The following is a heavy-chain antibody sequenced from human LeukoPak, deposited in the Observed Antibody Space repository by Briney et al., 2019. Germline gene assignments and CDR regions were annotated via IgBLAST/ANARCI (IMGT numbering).Heavy chain of an antibody. J-gene: IGHJ3*02. CDR2: IYYSGST. CDR1: GGSISSGGYY. CDR3: ARSFARDAFDI. D-gene: IGHD3-3*01. V-gene: IGHV4-31*03. Sequence: PSETLSLTCTVSGGSISSGGYYWSWIRQHPGKGLEWIGYIYYSGSTYYNPSLKSRATISVDTSKNQFSLKLSSVTAADTAVYYCARSFARDAFDIWGQGTMVTVSS.